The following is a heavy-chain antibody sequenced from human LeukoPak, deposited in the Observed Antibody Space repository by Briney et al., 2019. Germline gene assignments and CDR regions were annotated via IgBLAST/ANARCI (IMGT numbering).Heavy chain of an antibody. CDR3: ASGLAYCGSDCSNFDY. J-gene: IGHJ4*02. V-gene: IGHV1-69*02. D-gene: IGHD2-21*02. CDR2: ITVILGVD. CDR1: GGTFSDYI. Sequence: SVKVSCKASGGTFSDYIISWARQAPGQGLEWMGRITVILGVDEYAQKFVGRVTITADKFTSTAYMELRSLRSEDTAIYYCASGLAYCGSDCSNFDYWGQGTLVTVSS.